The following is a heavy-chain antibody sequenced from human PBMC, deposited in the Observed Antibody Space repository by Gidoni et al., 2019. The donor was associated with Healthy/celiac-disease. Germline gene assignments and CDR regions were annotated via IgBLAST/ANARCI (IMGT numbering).Heavy chain of an antibody. J-gene: IGHJ6*02. CDR1: GFTFSSYA. D-gene: IGHD2-15*01. CDR3: ARVTVVTLYYYYYGMDV. V-gene: IGHV3-30-3*01. Sequence: QVQLVESGGGVVQPGRSLRLSCAASGFTFSSYAIHWVRQAPGKGLEWVAVISYDGSNKYYADSVKGRFTISRDNSKNTLYLQMNSLRAEDTAVYYCARVTVVTLYYYYYGMDVWGQGTTVTVSS. CDR2: ISYDGSNK.